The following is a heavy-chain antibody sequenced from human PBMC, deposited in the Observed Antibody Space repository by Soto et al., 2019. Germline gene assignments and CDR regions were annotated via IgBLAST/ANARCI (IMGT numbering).Heavy chain of an antibody. J-gene: IGHJ6*02. V-gene: IGHV1-3*04. Sequence: QVQLVQSGAEVKKPGASVNVSCKASGYSFTSYALHWLRQAPGRRPEWMGWILTGNGDTKYSPNFQGRVTIARDTFARTAYMELSSLRSEDTAVYYCARGELRYWYTMDVWGQGTTVTVSS. D-gene: IGHD1-26*01. CDR1: GYSFTSYA. CDR2: ILTGNGDT. CDR3: ARGELRYWYTMDV.